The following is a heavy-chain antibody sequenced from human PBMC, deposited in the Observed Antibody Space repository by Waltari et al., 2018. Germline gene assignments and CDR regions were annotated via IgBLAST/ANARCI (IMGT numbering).Heavy chain of an antibody. D-gene: IGHD3-3*01. Sequence: QVQLVESGGGVVQPGRSLRLSCAASGFTFSSYAMNWVRQAPGKGLEWEAVISYDGSNKYYADSVKGRFTISRDNSKNTLYLQMNSLRAEDTAVYYCARDGVEIHGYDFWSGYYQYRSAFDYWGQGTLVTVSS. CDR2: ISYDGSNK. CDR1: GFTFSSYA. V-gene: IGHV3-30-3*01. J-gene: IGHJ4*02. CDR3: ARDGVEIHGYDFWSGYYQYRSAFDY.